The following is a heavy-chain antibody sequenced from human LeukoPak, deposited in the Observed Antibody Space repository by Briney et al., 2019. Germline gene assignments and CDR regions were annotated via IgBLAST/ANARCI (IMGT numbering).Heavy chain of an antibody. V-gene: IGHV4-59*01. Sequence: PSETLSLTCTVSGGSISSYYWSWIRQPPGKGLEWIGYIYYSGSTNYNPSLESRVTISVDTSKNQFSLKLSSVTAADTAVYYCARVGYSYGFFDYWGQGTLVTVSS. D-gene: IGHD5-18*01. CDR1: GGSISSYY. CDR3: ARVGYSYGFFDY. CDR2: IYYSGST. J-gene: IGHJ4*02.